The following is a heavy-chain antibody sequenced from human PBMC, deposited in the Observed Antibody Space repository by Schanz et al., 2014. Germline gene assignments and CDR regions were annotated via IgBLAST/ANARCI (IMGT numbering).Heavy chain of an antibody. CDR1: GFTFINPA. CDR3: ASPAMVQGLMPEYCFDY. Sequence: APLVESGGGLVQPGGSLRLSCPASGFTFINPALSWVLQAPGKGLEWVSGIGGSGDITHYADSVKGRFSISRDNSKNTLYLQMNSLRGEDTAVYYCASPAMVQGLMPEYCFDYWGQGTLVTVSS. J-gene: IGHJ4*02. V-gene: IGHV3-23*04. D-gene: IGHD3-10*01. CDR2: IGGSGDIT.